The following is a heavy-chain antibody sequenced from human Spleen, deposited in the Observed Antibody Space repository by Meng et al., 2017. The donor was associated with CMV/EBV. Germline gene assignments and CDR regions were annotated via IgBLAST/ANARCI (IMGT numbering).Heavy chain of an antibody. CDR1: GGSFSGYY. CDR2: INHSGST. D-gene: IGHD3-3*01. J-gene: IGHJ4*02. V-gene: IGHV4-34*01. CDR3: ARGQYTIFGVVIIPYYFDY. Sequence: SETLSLTCAVYGGSFSGYYWSWIRQPPGKGLEWIGEINHSGSTNYNPSLKSRVTISVDTSKNQFSLKLSSVTAADTAVHYCARGQYTIFGVVIIPYYFDYWGQGTLVTVSS.